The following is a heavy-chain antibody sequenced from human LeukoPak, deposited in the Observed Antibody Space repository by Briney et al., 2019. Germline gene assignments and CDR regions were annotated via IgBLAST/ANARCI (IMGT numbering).Heavy chain of an antibody. CDR2: ISWNSGSI. CDR1: GFTFYDYA. Sequence: GGSLRLSCAASGFTFYDYAMHWVRQAPGKGLEWVSGISWNSGSIGYADSVKGRFTISRDNAKNSLYLKMTSLRAEATALYYCAKAPTLYSRSWYFDIWGRGTLVTVSS. J-gene: IGHJ2*01. D-gene: IGHD6-13*01. CDR3: AKAPTLYSRSWYFDI. V-gene: IGHV3-9*01.